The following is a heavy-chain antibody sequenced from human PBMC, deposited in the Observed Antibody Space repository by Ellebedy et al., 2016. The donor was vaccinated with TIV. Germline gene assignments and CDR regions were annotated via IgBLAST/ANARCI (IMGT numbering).Heavy chain of an antibody. Sequence: GESLKISCAASGITLSNYAVNWVRQAPGKGLVWVSAISGSGGSAAYTDSVKGRFNISRDNSKNTIYLQMNNLRAEDTAVYYCAKGVGVGWFYYGLDVWGQGTTVTVSS. J-gene: IGHJ6*02. CDR1: GITLSNYA. V-gene: IGHV3-23*01. D-gene: IGHD1-26*01. CDR2: ISGSGGSA. CDR3: AKGVGVGWFYYGLDV.